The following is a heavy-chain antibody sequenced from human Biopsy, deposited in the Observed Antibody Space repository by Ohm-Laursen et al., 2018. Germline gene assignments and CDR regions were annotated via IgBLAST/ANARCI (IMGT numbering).Heavy chain of an antibody. V-gene: IGHV3-23*01. CDR2: INSSGGST. CDR1: GFTFSSYA. Sequence: SLRLSCTAVGFTFSSYAMSWVRQAPGKGLEWVSTINSSGGSTYYADSVKGRFTISRDNSKNTLYLQMNSLRAEDTAVYYCARDLTWGSYFDSWGQGSLVTVSS. J-gene: IGHJ4*02. CDR3: ARDLTWGSYFDS. D-gene: IGHD3-16*01.